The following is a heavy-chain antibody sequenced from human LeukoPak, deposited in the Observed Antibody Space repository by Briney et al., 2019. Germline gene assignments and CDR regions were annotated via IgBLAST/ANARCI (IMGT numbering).Heavy chain of an antibody. V-gene: IGHV4-34*01. D-gene: IGHD3-22*01. Sequence: SETLSLTCAVYGGSFSGYYWSWIRQPPGKGLEWIGEINHSGSTNYNPSLKGRVTISVDTSKNQFSLKLSSVTAADTAVYYCARLADDYYDSSGPSGNYFDYWGQGTLVTVSS. J-gene: IGHJ4*02. CDR2: INHSGST. CDR1: GGSFSGYY. CDR3: ARLADDYYDSSGPSGNYFDY.